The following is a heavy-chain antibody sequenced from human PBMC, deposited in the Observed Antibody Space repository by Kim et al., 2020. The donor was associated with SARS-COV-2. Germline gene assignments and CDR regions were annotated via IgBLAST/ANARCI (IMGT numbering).Heavy chain of an antibody. D-gene: IGHD3-22*01. Sequence: SVKVSCKASGFTFTSSAMQWVRQARGQRLEWIGWIVVGSGNTNYAQKFQERVTITRDMSTSTAYMELSSLRSEDTAVYYCAADRLDSSGYYGPHFDYWGQGTLVTVSS. CDR1: GFTFTSSA. J-gene: IGHJ4*02. CDR3: AADRLDSSGYYGPHFDY. V-gene: IGHV1-58*02. CDR2: IVVGSGNT.